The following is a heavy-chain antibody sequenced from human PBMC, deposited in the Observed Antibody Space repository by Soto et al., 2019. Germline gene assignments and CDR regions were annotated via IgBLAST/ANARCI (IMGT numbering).Heavy chain of an antibody. CDR3: AKGFGLDYFDY. J-gene: IGHJ4*02. D-gene: IGHD3-16*01. CDR1: GFTFSSYG. CDR2: ISYDGSNK. Sequence: GGSLRLSCAASGFTFSSYGMHWVRQAPGKGLEWVAVISYDGSNKYYADSVKGRFTISRDNSKNTLYLQMNSLRAEDTAVYYCAKGFGLDYFDYWGQGTLVTAPQ. V-gene: IGHV3-30*18.